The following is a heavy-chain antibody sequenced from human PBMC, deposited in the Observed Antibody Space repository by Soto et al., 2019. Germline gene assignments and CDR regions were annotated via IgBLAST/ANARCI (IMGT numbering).Heavy chain of an antibody. CDR2: IYHSGST. Sequence: QVQLQESGPGLVKPSGTLSLTCAVSGGSISSSNWWSWVRQPPGKGLEWIGEIYHSGSTNYNPSLKSRVTISVDKSTNQFSLKLSSVTAADTTVYYCASLYMVRGVMDWFDPWGQGTLVTVSS. CDR3: ASLYMVRGVMDWFDP. J-gene: IGHJ5*02. D-gene: IGHD3-10*01. CDR1: GGSISSSNW. V-gene: IGHV4-4*02.